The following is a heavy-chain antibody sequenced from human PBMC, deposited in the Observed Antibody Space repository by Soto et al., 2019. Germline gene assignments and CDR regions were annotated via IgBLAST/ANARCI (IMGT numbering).Heavy chain of an antibody. D-gene: IGHD3-3*01. J-gene: IGHJ5*02. Sequence: PGGSLRLSCAASGLTFSRYAVSWVRQAPGKGLEWVSILHRSVSHTYYADSVKGRFTISSDTSAKSLYLQMDSLRAEDTAIYYCAKDAVSGDGIWLLDSWGQGTVVTVS. CDR2: LHRSVSHT. CDR3: AKDAVSGDGIWLLDS. V-gene: IGHV3-23*05. CDR1: GLTFSRYA.